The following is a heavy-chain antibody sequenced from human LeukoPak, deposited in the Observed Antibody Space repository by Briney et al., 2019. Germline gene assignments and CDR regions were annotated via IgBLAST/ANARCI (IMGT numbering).Heavy chain of an antibody. V-gene: IGHV4-59*01. Sequence: PSETLSLTCTVSGGSISSYYWSWIRQPPGKGLEWIGYSYYSGSTNYNPSLKSRVTISVDTSKNQFSLKLNSGTAADTAVYYCARDPSSPSEPYYFDYWGQGTLVTVSS. CDR2: SYYSGST. CDR1: GGSISSYY. J-gene: IGHJ4*02. CDR3: ARDPSSPSEPYYFDY. D-gene: IGHD6-6*01.